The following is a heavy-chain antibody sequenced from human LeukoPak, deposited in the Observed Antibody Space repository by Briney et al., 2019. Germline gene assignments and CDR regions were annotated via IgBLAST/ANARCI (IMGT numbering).Heavy chain of an antibody. J-gene: IGHJ4*02. CDR1: GFTVSSNY. CDR2: IYTGGST. Sequence: EPGGSLRLSCAASGFTVSSNYMSWVRQAPGKGLECVSLIYTGGSTYYADSVKGRFTISRDNSKNTLYLQMNNLRAEDTAVYHCTRSIWYFDYWGQGTLVTVSS. CDR3: TRSIWYFDY. V-gene: IGHV3-53*01.